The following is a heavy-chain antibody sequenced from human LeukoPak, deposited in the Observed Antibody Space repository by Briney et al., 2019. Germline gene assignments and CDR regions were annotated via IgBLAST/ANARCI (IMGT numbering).Heavy chain of an antibody. CDR3: ARKPIINNAWYYFDY. V-gene: IGHV4-28*01. J-gene: IGHJ4*02. Sequence: IYYSGSAYYNPSLKSRVTMSVDTSKNQFSLKLSSVTAADTAVYYCARKPIINNAWYYFDYWGQGTLVTVSS. CDR2: IYYSGSA. D-gene: IGHD1/OR15-1a*01.